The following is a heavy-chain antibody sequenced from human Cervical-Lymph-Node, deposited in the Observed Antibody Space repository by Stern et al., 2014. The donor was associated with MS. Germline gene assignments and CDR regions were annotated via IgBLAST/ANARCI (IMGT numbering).Heavy chain of an antibody. J-gene: IGHJ4*02. D-gene: IGHD3-16*01. CDR1: GGTFSSYA. CDR2: IIPIFGTA. V-gene: IGHV1-69*01. Sequence: VQLVQSGAEVKKPGSSVKVSCKASGGTFSSYAINWVRQAPGQGPEWMGGIIPIFGTANYAQQFQGRVTITADESTSTAYMELSSLRSEDTAVYYCARDSRHYDASYYFDSWGQGTLVTVSS. CDR3: ARDSRHYDASYYFDS.